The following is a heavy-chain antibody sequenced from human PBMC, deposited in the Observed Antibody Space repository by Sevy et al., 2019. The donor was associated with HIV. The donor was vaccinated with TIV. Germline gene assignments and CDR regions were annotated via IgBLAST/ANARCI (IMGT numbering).Heavy chain of an antibody. Sequence: GGSLRLSCAASGLTVSNAWMNWVRQAPGKGLEWVGRIKSKRDGGTRDLAAPVKGRFSISRDASRNPVSLEISSLKFEDTGMYYCAAGLGKSDFDSWGQGTLVTVSS. CDR3: AAGLGKSDFDS. V-gene: IGHV3-15*01. CDR1: GLTVSNAW. J-gene: IGHJ5*01. CDR2: IKSKRDGGTR. D-gene: IGHD3-9*01.